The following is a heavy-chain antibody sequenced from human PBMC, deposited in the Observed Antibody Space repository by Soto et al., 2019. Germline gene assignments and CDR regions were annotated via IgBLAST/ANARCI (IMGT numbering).Heavy chain of an antibody. Sequence: QVQLVESGGGVVQPGTSLRLSCAASGFTFKTHAMHWVRQAPGKGLEWMAVIAYDGNEKFYADSVKGRFTISRDNSTNALYLQINTLRNEDPAVYYCGKDVGDYVPYYYGVDVWGEGTTVTVSS. D-gene: IGHD3-10*02. CDR2: IAYDGNEK. J-gene: IGHJ6*04. V-gene: IGHV3-30*18. CDR3: GKDVGDYVPYYYGVDV. CDR1: GFTFKTHA.